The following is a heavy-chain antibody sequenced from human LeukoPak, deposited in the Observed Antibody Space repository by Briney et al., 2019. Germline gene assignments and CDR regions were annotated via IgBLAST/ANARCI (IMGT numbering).Heavy chain of an antibody. CDR3: ARGMYGGSPSYYYYYYMDV. Sequence: ASVRVSSRASGGTFSSYAISWVRQAPGQGLEWMGGIIPFFGTANYAQKFQGRVTITTDESTSTAYMELSSLRSEDTAVYYCARGMYGGSPSYYYYYYMDVWGKGTTVTVSS. CDR1: GGTFSSYA. D-gene: IGHD4-23*01. J-gene: IGHJ6*03. CDR2: IIPFFGTA. V-gene: IGHV1-69*05.